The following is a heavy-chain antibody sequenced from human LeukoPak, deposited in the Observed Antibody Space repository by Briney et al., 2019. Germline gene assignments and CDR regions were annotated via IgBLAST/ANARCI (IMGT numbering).Heavy chain of an antibody. Sequence: SETLSLTCTVSGGSISSYYWSWIRQPPGKGLEWIGYIYYSGSTNYNPSLKSRVTMSVDPSKNQFSLKLSSVTAADTAVYYCARAHSVAVAADTLDYWGQGTLVTVSS. J-gene: IGHJ4*02. CDR3: ARAHSVAVAADTLDY. D-gene: IGHD6-19*01. CDR1: GGSISSYY. CDR2: IYYSGST. V-gene: IGHV4-59*01.